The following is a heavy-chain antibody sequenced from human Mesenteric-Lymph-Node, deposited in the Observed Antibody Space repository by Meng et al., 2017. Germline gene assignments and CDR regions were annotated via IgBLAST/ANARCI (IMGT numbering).Heavy chain of an antibody. CDR1: GFTFSSYS. CDR3: ARMTDCRSTSCYSDSYYGLDV. Sequence: GEALKISCAASGFTFSSYSMNWVRQAPGKGLEWVSSISSSSSYIYYADSVTGRFTISRDDAKNSLYLQMHGLRAEDTAIYYCARMTDCRSTSCYSDSYYGLDVWGQGTTVTVSS. CDR2: ISSSSSYI. J-gene: IGHJ6*02. D-gene: IGHD2-2*01. V-gene: IGHV3-21*01.